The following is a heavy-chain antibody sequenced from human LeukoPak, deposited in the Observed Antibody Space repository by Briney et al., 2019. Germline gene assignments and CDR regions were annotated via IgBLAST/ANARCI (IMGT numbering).Heavy chain of an antibody. Sequence: TGGSLRLSCAASGFTFSSYSMSWVRQAPGKGLEWVANIKQDGSEKYYVDSVKGRFTISRDNAKNSLYLQMNSLRAEDTAVYYCARAYYDFWSGHGLRYWGQGTLVPVSS. CDR1: GFTFSSYS. CDR3: ARAYYDFWSGHGLRY. CDR2: IKQDGSEK. V-gene: IGHV3-7*04. D-gene: IGHD3-3*01. J-gene: IGHJ4*02.